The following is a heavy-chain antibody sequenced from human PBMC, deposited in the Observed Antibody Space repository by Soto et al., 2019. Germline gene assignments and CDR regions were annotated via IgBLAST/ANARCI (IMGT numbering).Heavy chain of an antibody. CDR1: TFTFTSSA. CDR2: IVVGSGNT. D-gene: IGHD1-26*01. CDR3: ATHREGATYYCDY. J-gene: IGHJ4*02. Sequence: QMQLVQSGPEVKKPGTSVKVSCKASTFTFTSSAVQWVRQARGQRLEWIGWIVVGSGNTKYAQNFQERVTITTDMSSGTAYLELSSLRSEDTAVYYCATHREGATYYCDYWGQGTLLTVSS. V-gene: IGHV1-58*01.